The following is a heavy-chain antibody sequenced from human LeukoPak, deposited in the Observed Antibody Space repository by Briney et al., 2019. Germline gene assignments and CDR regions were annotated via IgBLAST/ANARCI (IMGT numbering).Heavy chain of an antibody. D-gene: IGHD3-22*01. Sequence: GSLRLSCAASGFSLNNAWMSWVRQAPGKGLEWVGRIKSKTDGGTIDYAAPVEGRSTISRDDSKNMVYLLMNSLKTEDTAVYYSTTSYYDSSGFRAWGQGTLVTVSS. CDR1: GFSLNNAW. J-gene: IGHJ4*02. CDR2: IKSKTDGGTI. CDR3: TTSYYDSSGFRA. V-gene: IGHV3-15*01.